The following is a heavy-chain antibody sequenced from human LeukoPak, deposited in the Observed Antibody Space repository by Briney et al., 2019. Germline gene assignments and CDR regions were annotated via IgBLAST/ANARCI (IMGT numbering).Heavy chain of an antibody. CDR1: GGSFSGYY. CDR3: AQVRYSNYVIDY. D-gene: IGHD4-11*01. CDR2: INHSGST. V-gene: IGHV4-34*01. Sequence: PSETLSLTCAVYGGSFSGYYWSWIRQPPGKGLEWIGEINHSGSTNYNPSLKSRVTISVDTSKNQLSLKLSSVTAADTAVYYCAQVRYSNYVIDYWGQGTLVTVSS. J-gene: IGHJ4*02.